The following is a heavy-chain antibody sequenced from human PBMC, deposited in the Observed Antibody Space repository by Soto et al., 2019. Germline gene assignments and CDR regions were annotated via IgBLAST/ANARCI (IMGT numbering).Heavy chain of an antibody. CDR3: ARDHGDCSGGSCGLNTAMVSWFDP. Sequence: ASVKVSCKASGYTFTSYGISWVRQAPGQGLEWMGWISAYNGNTNYAQKLQGRVTMTTDTSTSTAYMELRSLRSDDTAVYYCARDHGDCSGGSCGLNTAMVSWFDPWGQGTLVTVSS. J-gene: IGHJ5*02. CDR1: GYTFTSYG. V-gene: IGHV1-18*01. CDR2: ISAYNGNT. D-gene: IGHD2-15*01.